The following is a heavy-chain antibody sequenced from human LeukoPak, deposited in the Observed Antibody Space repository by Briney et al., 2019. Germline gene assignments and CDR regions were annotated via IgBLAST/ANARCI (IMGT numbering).Heavy chain of an antibody. CDR1: GFTFSSYG. Sequence: PGGSLRLSCAASGFTFSSYGMHWVRQAPGKGLEWVSAISYDGSNKYYADSVKGRFTISRDNSKNTLYLQMNSLRAEDTAVYYCAKGNVAHYYGSGSYYNAVWYYCGMDVWGQGTTVTVS. V-gene: IGHV3-30*18. D-gene: IGHD3-10*01. CDR3: AKGNVAHYYGSGSYYNAVWYYCGMDV. J-gene: IGHJ6*02. CDR2: ISYDGSNK.